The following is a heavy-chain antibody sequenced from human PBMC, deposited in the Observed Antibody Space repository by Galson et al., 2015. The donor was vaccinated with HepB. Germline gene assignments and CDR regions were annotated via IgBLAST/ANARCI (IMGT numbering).Heavy chain of an antibody. CDR1: GYTFTSSA. V-gene: IGHV1-3*01. D-gene: IGHD3-3*01. J-gene: IGHJ4*02. Sequence: SVKVSCKASGYTFTSSAMHWVRQAPGQRLEWMGWINAGNGNTKYSQQFQGRVTITRDTSASTAYMVLSSLRSEDTAVYYCARVHDFWSGPPGRGYYFDYWGQGTLVTVSS. CDR3: ARVHDFWSGPPGRGYYFDY. CDR2: INAGNGNT.